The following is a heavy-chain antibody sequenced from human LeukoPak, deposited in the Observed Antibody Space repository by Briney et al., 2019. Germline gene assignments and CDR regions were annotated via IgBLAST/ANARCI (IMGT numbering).Heavy chain of an antibody. J-gene: IGHJ5*02. D-gene: IGHD3-3*01. CDR3: ARDRTLRFLEWFYNWFDP. Sequence: GRSLRLSCAASGFTFSSYAMHWVRQAPGKGLEWVAVISYDGSNKYYADSVKGRFTISRDNSKNTLYLQMNSLRAEDTAVYYCARDRTLRFLEWFYNWFDPWGQGTLVTVSS. CDR2: ISYDGSNK. CDR1: GFTFSSYA. V-gene: IGHV3-30*01.